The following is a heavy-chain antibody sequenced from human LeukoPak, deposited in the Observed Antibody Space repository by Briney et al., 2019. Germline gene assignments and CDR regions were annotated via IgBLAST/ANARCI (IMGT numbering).Heavy chain of an antibody. V-gene: IGHV3-48*01. D-gene: IGHD2-2*01. Sequence: GGSLRLSCAASGFAFNTYSMNWVRQAPGKGLEWVSYIKGTGDTIFYADSVKGRFTISRDNSKNTLYLQMNSLRAEDTAVYYCARDVGGQVVPAAILDYWGQGTLVTVSS. J-gene: IGHJ4*02. CDR1: GFAFNTYS. CDR2: IKGTGDTI. CDR3: ARDVGGQVVPAAILDY.